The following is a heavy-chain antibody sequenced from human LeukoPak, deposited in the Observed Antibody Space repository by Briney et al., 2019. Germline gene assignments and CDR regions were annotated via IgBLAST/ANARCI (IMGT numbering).Heavy chain of an antibody. CDR3: ARDRDSSGYYYV. J-gene: IGHJ4*02. CDR1: GGSISSGDYY. V-gene: IGHV4-30-4*08. Sequence: PSETLSLTCTVSGGSISSGDYYWSWIRQPPGKGLEWIGYIYYSGSTYYNPSLKSRVTISVDTSKNQFSLKLSSVTAEDTAVYYCARDRDSSGYYYVWGQGTLVTVSS. D-gene: IGHD3-22*01. CDR2: IYYSGST.